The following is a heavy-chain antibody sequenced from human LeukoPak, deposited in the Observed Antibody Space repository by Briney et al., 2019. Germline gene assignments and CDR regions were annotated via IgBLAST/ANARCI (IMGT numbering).Heavy chain of an antibody. CDR2: IYPSGTT. CDR3: ARDRGCSSTSCYVFDY. Sequence: SETLSLTCTVSGGSISNYYWSWIRQPAGKGLEWIGRIYPSGTTTYNPSPKSRVTMSVDTSKNQFSLKLTSLTAADTAVYYCARDRGCSSTSCYVFDYWGQGTLVTVSS. V-gene: IGHV4-4*07. J-gene: IGHJ4*02. CDR1: GGSISNYY. D-gene: IGHD2-2*01.